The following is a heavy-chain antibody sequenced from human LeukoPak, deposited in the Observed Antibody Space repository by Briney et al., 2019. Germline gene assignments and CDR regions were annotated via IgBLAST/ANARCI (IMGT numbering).Heavy chain of an antibody. D-gene: IGHD3-10*01. V-gene: IGHV4-59*01. J-gene: IGHJ2*01. Sequence: SETLSLTCTDSGGSTSSYYWSWIRQPPGKGLEWIGYIYYSGSTNYNPSLKSRVTISVDTSKNQFSLKLSSVTAADTAVYYCARDSPGVINGYFDLWGRGTLVTVSS. CDR2: IYYSGST. CDR3: ARDSPGVINGYFDL. CDR1: GGSTSSYY.